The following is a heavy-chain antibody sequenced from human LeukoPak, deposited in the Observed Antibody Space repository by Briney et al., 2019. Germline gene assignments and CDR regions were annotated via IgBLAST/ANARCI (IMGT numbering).Heavy chain of an antibody. CDR2: IYYSGST. CDR3: ARGGDWFDP. D-gene: IGHD3-16*01. V-gene: IGHV4-4*07. J-gene: IGHJ5*02. CDR1: GGSISSDY. Sequence: SETLSLTCTVSGGSISSDYWNWIRQPAGKGVEWIGRIYYSGSTSYHPSLKSQVTMSIDTSKNQFSLKLSSVTAADTAVYYCARGGDWFDPWGQGTLVTVSS.